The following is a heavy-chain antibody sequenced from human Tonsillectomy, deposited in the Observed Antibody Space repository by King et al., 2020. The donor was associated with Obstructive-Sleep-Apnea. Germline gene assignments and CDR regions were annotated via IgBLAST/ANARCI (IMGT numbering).Heavy chain of an antibody. V-gene: IGHV5-51*01. CDR1: GYSFTSYW. CDR2: IYPGDSDT. CDR3: ALTERITMVRGVIGADAFDI. J-gene: IGHJ3*02. D-gene: IGHD3-10*01. Sequence: QLVQSGAEVKKPGESLKISCKGSGYSFTSYWIGWVRQMPGKGLEWMGIIYPGDSDTRFSPSFQGQVTISADKSIRTAYLQGSSLKASDTAMYYCALTERITMVRGVIGADAFDIWGQGTMVTVSS.